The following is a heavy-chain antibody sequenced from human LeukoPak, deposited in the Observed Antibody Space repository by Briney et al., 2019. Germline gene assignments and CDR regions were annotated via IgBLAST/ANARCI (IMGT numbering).Heavy chain of an antibody. V-gene: IGHV3-30*03. CDR2: ISYDGSNK. CDR3: ASESGPYSCSWIDY. J-gene: IGHJ4*02. CDR1: GFTFSSYG. D-gene: IGHD6-13*01. Sequence: GGSLRLSCAASGFTFSSYGMHWVRQAPGKGLEWVAVISYDGSNKYYADSVKGRFTISRDNSKNTLYLQMNSLRAEDTAVYYCASESGPYSCSWIDYWGQGTLVTVSS.